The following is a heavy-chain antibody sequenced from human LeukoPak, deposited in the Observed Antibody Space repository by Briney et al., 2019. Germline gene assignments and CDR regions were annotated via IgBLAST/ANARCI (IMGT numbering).Heavy chain of an antibody. CDR1: GGSFSGYY. Sequence: SETLSLTCAVYGGSFSGYYCTWLRQPPGKGLEWIGEIHPSGSTNYNPSLMSRVTLSLDTSKNQFSLRLSSVTAADTAVYFCARGFDPYQSGVGGGQGTLVTVSA. CDR3: ARGFDPYQSGVG. J-gene: IGHJ4*02. V-gene: IGHV4-34*01. D-gene: IGHD1-26*01. CDR2: IHPSGST.